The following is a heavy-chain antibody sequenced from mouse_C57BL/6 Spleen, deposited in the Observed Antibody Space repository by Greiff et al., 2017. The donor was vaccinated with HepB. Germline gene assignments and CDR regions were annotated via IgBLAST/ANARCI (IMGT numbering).Heavy chain of an antibody. Sequence: EVQLQESGGGLVQPGGSLSLSCAASGFTFTDYYMSWVRQPPGKALEWLGFIRNKANGYTTEYSASVKGRFTISRDNSQSILYLQMNALRAEDSATYYCARGMVTTPFAYWGQGTLVTVSA. CDR3: ARGMVTTPFAY. CDR1: GFTFTDYY. V-gene: IGHV7-3*01. D-gene: IGHD2-2*01. CDR2: IRNKANGYTT. J-gene: IGHJ3*01.